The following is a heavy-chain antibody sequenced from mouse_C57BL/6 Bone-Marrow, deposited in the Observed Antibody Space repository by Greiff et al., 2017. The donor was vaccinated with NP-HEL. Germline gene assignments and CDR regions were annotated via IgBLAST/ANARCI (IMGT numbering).Heavy chain of an antibody. V-gene: IGHV5-2*03. Sequence: EVKLVESGGGLVQPGASLKLSCESNEYEFPSHDMSWVRKTPEKRLELVAAINSDGGSTYYPDTMERRVIITRDNTKKTLYLQMSSLRSEDTAVYYCARRLGRLDYCDYWGQGTTLTVSA. CDR3: ARRLGRLDYCDY. J-gene: IGHJ2*01. CDR1: EYEFPSHD. CDR2: INSDGGST. D-gene: IGHD4-1*01.